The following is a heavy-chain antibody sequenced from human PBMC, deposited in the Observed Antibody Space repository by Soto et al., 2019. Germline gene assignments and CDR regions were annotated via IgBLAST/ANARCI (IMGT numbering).Heavy chain of an antibody. D-gene: IGHD1-26*01. Sequence: QVQLVQSGTVVQRRGSSVKVSCQASGGSFSSHGMAWVRQAPGQGLEWMGGIIPTFGTATYATKFQGRVTITADKSTNTAYMELSSLRSEDTAVYYCASERSAQYFDFWGQGTLITVSS. J-gene: IGHJ4*02. CDR2: IIPTFGTA. CDR3: ASERSAQYFDF. V-gene: IGHV1-69*06. CDR1: GGSFSSHG.